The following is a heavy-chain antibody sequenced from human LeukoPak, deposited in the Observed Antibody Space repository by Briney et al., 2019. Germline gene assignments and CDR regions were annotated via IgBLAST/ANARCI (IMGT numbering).Heavy chain of an antibody. J-gene: IGHJ4*02. D-gene: IGHD6-19*01. Sequence: ASVKVSCKASGYTFTSYDINWVRQATGQGLEWMGWMNPNSGNTGYAQKFQGRVTITRNTSISTAYMELSSLRSEDTAVYYCARSLWGSGWYYFDYWGQGTLVTVSS. CDR3: ARSLWGSGWYYFDY. CDR2: MNPNSGNT. V-gene: IGHV1-8*03. CDR1: GYTFTSYD.